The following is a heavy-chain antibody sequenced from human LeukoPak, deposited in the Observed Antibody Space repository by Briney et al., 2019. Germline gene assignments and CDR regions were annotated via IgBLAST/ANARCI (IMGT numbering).Heavy chain of an antibody. CDR2: TSYSGGT. CDR3: ATADWESFYFDS. D-gene: IGHD1-26*01. J-gene: IGHJ4*02. Sequence: KPSETLSLTCTVSGGSVSRGGYYWNWIRQHPGKGLEWIGFTSYSGGTYYNPSLMSRITISVDRSQNQFSLKMRDVTAADTAVYFCATADWESFYFDSWGQGALVAVSS. CDR1: GGSVSRGGYY. V-gene: IGHV4-31*03.